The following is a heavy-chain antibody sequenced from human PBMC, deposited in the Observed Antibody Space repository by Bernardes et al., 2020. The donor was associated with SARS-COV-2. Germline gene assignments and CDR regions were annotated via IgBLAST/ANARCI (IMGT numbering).Heavy chain of an antibody. CDR2: IWYDGSNK. CDR1: GFTFRSYG. J-gene: IGHJ4*02. Sequence: GGSLRLSCAASGFTFRSYGMHWVRQAPGQGLEWVAVIWYDGSNKYYADSVKGRFTISRDNSKNTLYLQMNSLRAEDTAVYYCARDVGYCSGGSCYTGVIDYWGQGTLVTGSA. CDR3: ARDVGYCSGGSCYTGVIDY. D-gene: IGHD2-15*01. V-gene: IGHV3-33*01.